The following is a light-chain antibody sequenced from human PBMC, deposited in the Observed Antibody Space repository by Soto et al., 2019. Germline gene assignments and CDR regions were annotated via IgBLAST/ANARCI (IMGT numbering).Light chain of an antibody. J-gene: IGKJ1*01. CDR1: QGVRND. V-gene: IGKV1-17*01. CDR2: AAS. Sequence: DIPMTPSPSSLSSSLRGRVTIPFLARQGVRNDLGWYQQKPGKAPKRLIYAASTLQSGVPSRFSGSGSGTEFTLTISSLQPEDFATYYCLQHNSYPWTFGQGTKVDI. CDR3: LQHNSYPWT.